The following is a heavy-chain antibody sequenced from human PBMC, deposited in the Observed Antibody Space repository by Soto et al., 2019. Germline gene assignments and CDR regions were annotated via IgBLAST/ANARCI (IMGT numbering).Heavy chain of an antibody. J-gene: IGHJ5*02. Sequence: QITLKESGPTLVKPTQTLTLTCTFSGFSLSTSGVGVGWIRQPPGKALEWLALIYWDDDKRYSPSLKSRLTITKDTSKNQVVLTMTTMDPVDTATYYCAHRRVYYDFWSGYPFDLWGQGTLVTVSS. D-gene: IGHD3-3*01. CDR3: AHRRVYYDFWSGYPFDL. CDR2: IYWDDDK. CDR1: GFSLSTSGVG. V-gene: IGHV2-5*02.